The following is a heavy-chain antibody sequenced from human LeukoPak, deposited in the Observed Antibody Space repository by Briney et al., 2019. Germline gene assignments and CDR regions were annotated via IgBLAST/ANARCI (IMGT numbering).Heavy chain of an antibody. Sequence: PGGSLRLPCAASGFTFDDYAMHWVRHAPGKGLEWVSGISWNSGSIGYADSVKGRFTISRDNSKNTLYLQMNSLRAEDTAVYYCAKFKNKVGATGDAFDIWGQGTMVTVSS. J-gene: IGHJ3*02. CDR2: ISWNSGSI. D-gene: IGHD1-26*01. V-gene: IGHV3-9*01. CDR3: AKFKNKVGATGDAFDI. CDR1: GFTFDDYA.